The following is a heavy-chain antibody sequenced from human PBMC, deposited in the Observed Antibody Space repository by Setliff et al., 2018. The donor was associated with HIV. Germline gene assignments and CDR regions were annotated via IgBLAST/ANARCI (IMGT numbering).Heavy chain of an antibody. CDR1: GDSISTNY. CDR2: IYASGST. CDR3: ARAYFGSGIYY. V-gene: IGHV4-4*09. J-gene: IGHJ4*02. Sequence: SETLSLTCTVSGDSISTNYWSWVRQPPGKGLEWIGYIYASGSTNYNPSLKSRVTISVDTSKNQFSLKLYSVTAADTAVYHCARAYFGSGIYYWGQGTLVTVSS. D-gene: IGHD3-10*01.